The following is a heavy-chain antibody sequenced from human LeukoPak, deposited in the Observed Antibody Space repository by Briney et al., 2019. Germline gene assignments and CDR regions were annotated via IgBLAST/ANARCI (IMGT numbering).Heavy chain of an antibody. CDR2: ISSSGRTI. Sequence: PGGSLRLSCAASGFTFSNYEMNWVRQAPGKGLEWVSYISSSGRTIYYADSVKGRFTISIDNAKNSLYLQMSSLRTEDTAVYYCSSSTAIGYWGQGTLVTVSS. CDR1: GFTFSNYE. CDR3: SSSTAIGY. V-gene: IGHV3-48*03. J-gene: IGHJ4*02.